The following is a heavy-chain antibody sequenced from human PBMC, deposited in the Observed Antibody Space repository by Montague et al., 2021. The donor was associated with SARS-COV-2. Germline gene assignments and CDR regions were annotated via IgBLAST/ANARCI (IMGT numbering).Heavy chain of an antibody. CDR1: GFTFNYYA. CDR3: AKSQTNTAMDLFDY. D-gene: IGHD5-18*01. V-gene: IGHV3-23*01. Sequence: SLRLSCAASGFTFNYYAMSWVRQAPGKGLEWVSAISGSGGGTYYADSVKGRFTISRDNSKNTLYLQMNTLRAEDTAVYYCAKSQTNTAMDLFDYWGQGTLVTVSS. CDR2: ISGSGGGT. J-gene: IGHJ4*02.